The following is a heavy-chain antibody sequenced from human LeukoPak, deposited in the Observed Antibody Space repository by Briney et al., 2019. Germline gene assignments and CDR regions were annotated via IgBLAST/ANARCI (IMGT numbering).Heavy chain of an antibody. CDR2: ISSSSSYI. Sequence: GGSLRLSCAASGFTFSSYSMNWVRQAPGKGLECVSSISSSSSYIYYADSVKGRFTISRDNAKNSLYLQMNSLRAEDTAVYYCARDRWEPLTVFDYWGQGTLVTVSS. CDR1: GFTFSSYS. V-gene: IGHV3-21*01. J-gene: IGHJ4*02. CDR3: ARDRWEPLTVFDY. D-gene: IGHD1-26*01.